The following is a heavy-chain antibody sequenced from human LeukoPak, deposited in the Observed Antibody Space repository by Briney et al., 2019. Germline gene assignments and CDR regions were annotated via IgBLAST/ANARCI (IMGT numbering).Heavy chain of an antibody. CDR2: ISWNSGSI. V-gene: IGHV3-9*01. D-gene: IGHD4-11*01. Sequence: GRSLRLSCAASGLTFDDYAMHWVRQAPGKGLEWVSGISWNSGSIGYADSVKGRFTISRDNAKNSLYLQMNSLRAEDTALYYCAKAGSSVTPSFDYWGQGTLVTVSS. CDR1: GLTFDDYA. CDR3: AKAGSSVTPSFDY. J-gene: IGHJ4*02.